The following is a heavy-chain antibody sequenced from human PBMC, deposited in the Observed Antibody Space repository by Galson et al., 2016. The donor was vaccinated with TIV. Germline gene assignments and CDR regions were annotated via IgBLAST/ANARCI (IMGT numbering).Heavy chain of an antibody. Sequence: SLRLSCAAAGFTFSSHGMSWVRQAPGKGLEWVSGISAGGGATHYADSVKGRFTIPRDNSRKTLYLQMNSLRAEDTAVYYCAKVPRIVLVIGDPYFFDYWGQGTLVTVSS. CDR3: AKVPRIVLVIGDPYFFDY. J-gene: IGHJ4*02. D-gene: IGHD3-22*01. CDR1: GFTFSSHG. CDR2: ISAGGGAT. V-gene: IGHV3-23*01.